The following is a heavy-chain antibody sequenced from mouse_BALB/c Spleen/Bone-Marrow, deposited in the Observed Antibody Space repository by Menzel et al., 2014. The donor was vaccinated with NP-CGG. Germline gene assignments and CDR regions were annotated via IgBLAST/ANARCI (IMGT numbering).Heavy chain of an antibody. CDR1: VFSFNRYG. CDR2: ISGGGSYT. CDR3: ARHAYYDQTEVSFVY. V-gene: IGHV5-9-2*01. Sequence: VESGGSLKLSCAASVFSFNRYGMSWVRQTPEKRLERVATISGGGSYTFYPDSVKGRFTISRDNAKNNLYLQLSSLRSEDTALYYCARHAYYDQTEVSFVYWGQGTLVTVSA. J-gene: IGHJ3*01. D-gene: IGHD2-4*01.